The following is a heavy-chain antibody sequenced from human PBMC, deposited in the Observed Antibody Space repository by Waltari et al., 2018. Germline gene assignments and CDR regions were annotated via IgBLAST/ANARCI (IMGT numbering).Heavy chain of an antibody. CDR2: INPSGGST. D-gene: IGHD3-3*01. Sequence: QVQLVQSGAEVKKPGASVKVSCKASGYTFTSYYMHWVRQAPGQGLEWMGIINPSGGSTSYAQKFQGRVTMTRDTSTSTVYMEVSSLRSEDTAVYYCARDRYYDFWSGYQTLYYYYMDVWGKGTTVTISS. CDR1: GYTFTSYY. CDR3: ARDRYYDFWSGYQTLYYYYMDV. V-gene: IGHV1-46*01. J-gene: IGHJ6*03.